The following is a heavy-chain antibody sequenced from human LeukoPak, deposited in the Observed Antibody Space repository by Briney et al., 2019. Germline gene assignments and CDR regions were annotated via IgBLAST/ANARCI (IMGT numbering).Heavy chain of an antibody. J-gene: IGHJ4*02. V-gene: IGHV1-2*02. Sequence: ASVKVSCKASGYTFTDYNVYWVRQAPGQGPEWMGWIQPKSGGTIYAQRFQGRVTMTRDRSISAAYMELSSLRYDDTAVYYCARRYCSGGSCIPDYWGQGTLATVSS. CDR3: ARRYCSGGSCIPDY. CDR1: GYTFTDYN. CDR2: IQPKSGGT. D-gene: IGHD2-15*01.